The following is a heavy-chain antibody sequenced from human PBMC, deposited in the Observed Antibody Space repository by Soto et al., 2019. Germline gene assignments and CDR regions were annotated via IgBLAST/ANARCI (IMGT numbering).Heavy chain of an antibody. V-gene: IGHV5-10-1*01. CDR1: GYSFTSYW. D-gene: IGHD6-13*01. Sequence: GESLKISCKGSGYSFTSYWISWVRQMPGKGLEWMGRIDPSDSYTNYSPSFQGHVTISADKSISTAYLQWSSLKASDTAMYYCARHDASSWYGENWFDPWGQGTLVTVSS. CDR2: IDPSDSYT. J-gene: IGHJ5*02. CDR3: ARHDASSWYGENWFDP.